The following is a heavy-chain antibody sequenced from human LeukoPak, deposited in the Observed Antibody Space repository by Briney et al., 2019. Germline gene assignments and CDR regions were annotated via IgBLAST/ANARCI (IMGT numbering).Heavy chain of an antibody. CDR2: IYSSGST. CDR1: GASISSFH. CDR3: ARKDGDY. Sequence: SETLSLTCTVSGASISSFHWTWIRQPAGKGLEWIGLIYSSGSTIYNPSLKSRVAMSVDMTKNQLSLKLSSVTAADTAMYYCARKDGDYWGQGSLVTVSS. J-gene: IGHJ4*02. V-gene: IGHV4-4*07.